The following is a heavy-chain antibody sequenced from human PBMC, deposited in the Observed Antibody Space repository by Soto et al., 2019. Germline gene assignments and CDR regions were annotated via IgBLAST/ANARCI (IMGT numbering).Heavy chain of an antibody. CDR2: ISGSGGST. Sequence: GGSLRLSCAASGLTFSSYAMSWVRQVPGKGLEWVSAISGSGGSTYYADSVKGRFTISRDNSKNTLYLQMNSLRAEDTAVYYCAKDYPGSGWYYYGMDVWGQGTTVTVSS. D-gene: IGHD6-19*01. CDR1: GLTFSSYA. CDR3: AKDYPGSGWYYYGMDV. V-gene: IGHV3-23*01. J-gene: IGHJ6*02.